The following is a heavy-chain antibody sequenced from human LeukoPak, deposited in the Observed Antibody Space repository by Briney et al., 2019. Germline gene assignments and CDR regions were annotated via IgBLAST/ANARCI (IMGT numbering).Heavy chain of an antibody. J-gene: IGHJ4*02. Sequence: SETLSLTCTVSGGSISSSSYYWGWIRQPPGKGLEWIGSIYYSGSTYYNPSLKSRVTISVDTSKNQFSLKLSSVTAADTAVYYCARSGGSGSSAALFDYWGQGTLVTVSS. D-gene: IGHD1-26*01. V-gene: IGHV4-39*01. CDR2: IYYSGST. CDR1: GGSISSSSYY. CDR3: ARSGGSGSSAALFDY.